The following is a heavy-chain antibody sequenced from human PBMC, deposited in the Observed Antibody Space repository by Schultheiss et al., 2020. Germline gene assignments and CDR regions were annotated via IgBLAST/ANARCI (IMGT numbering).Heavy chain of an antibody. CDR2: IYSGGST. V-gene: IGHV3-53*01. J-gene: IGHJ6*02. D-gene: IGHD1-14*01. Sequence: GESLKISCAASGFTVSSNYMSWVRQAPGKGLEWVSVIYSGGSTYYADSVKGRFTISRDNSKNTLYLQMNSLRAEDTAVYYCTTGPYSRDHQHYDMDIWGQGTTVTVSS. CDR1: GFTVSSNY. CDR3: TTGPYSRDHQHYDMDI.